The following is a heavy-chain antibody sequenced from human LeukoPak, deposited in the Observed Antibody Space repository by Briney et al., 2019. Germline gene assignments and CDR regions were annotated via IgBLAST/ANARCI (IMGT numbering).Heavy chain of an antibody. CDR1: GYTFTSYD. Sequence: ASVKVSCKASGYTFTSYDINWVRQATGQGLEWMGWMNPNSGNTGYAQKFPGRVTMTRNTSISTAYMELSSLRSEDTAVYYCARGPRIAARRYWFDPWGQGTLVTVSS. V-gene: IGHV1-8*01. CDR2: MNPNSGNT. J-gene: IGHJ5*02. D-gene: IGHD6-6*01. CDR3: ARGPRIAARRYWFDP.